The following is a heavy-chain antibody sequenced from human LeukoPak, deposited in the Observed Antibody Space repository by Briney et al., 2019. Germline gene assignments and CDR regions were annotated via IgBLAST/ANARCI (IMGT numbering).Heavy chain of an antibody. CDR2: IRYDGSNK. CDR1: GFTFSSYG. Sequence: PGGSLRLSCAASGFTFSSYGMHWVRQAPGEGLEWVAFIRYDGSNKYYADSVKGRFTISRDNSKNTLYLQMNSLRAEDTAVYYCAKDLGNWNSEYYFDYWGQGTLVTVSS. CDR3: AKDLGNWNSEYYFDY. D-gene: IGHD1-7*01. J-gene: IGHJ4*02. V-gene: IGHV3-30*02.